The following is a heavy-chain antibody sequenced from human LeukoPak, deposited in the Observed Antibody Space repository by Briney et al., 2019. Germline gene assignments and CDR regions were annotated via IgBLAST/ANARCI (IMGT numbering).Heavy chain of an antibody. CDR2: TYYRSKWYN. J-gene: IGHJ4*02. CDR1: GDRVSSNSAI. D-gene: IGHD1-20*01. V-gene: IGHV6-1*01. CDR3: VRGGAIRVTGMTPFDY. Sequence: SQTLSLTCAISGDRVSSNSAIWNWIRQSPSRGLEWLGRTYYRSKWYNDYAVSVKSRITINPDTSKNQLSLQLNSVTPEDTATYYCVRGGAIRVTGMTPFDYWGQGTLVTVSS.